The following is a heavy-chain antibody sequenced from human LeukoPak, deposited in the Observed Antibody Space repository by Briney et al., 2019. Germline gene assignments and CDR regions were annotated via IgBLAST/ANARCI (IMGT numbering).Heavy chain of an antibody. D-gene: IGHD3-10*01. J-gene: IGHJ6*03. V-gene: IGHV3-15*01. CDR3: STKTVVRGVITYYYYYMDV. Sequence: GGSLRLSCAAPGFTFSNAWMSWVRQAPGKGLEWVGRIKSKTDGGTTDYVAPVKGRFTISRDDSKNTLYLQMNSLKTEDTAVYYCSTKTVVRGVITYYYYYMDVWGKGTTVTVSS. CDR2: IKSKTDGGTT. CDR1: GFTFSNAW.